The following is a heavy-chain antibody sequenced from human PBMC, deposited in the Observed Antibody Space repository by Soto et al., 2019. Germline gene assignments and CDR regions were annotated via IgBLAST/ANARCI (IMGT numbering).Heavy chain of an antibody. V-gene: IGHV1-69*04. D-gene: IGHD3-16*02. J-gene: IGHJ4*02. Sequence: SVKVSCKASGYTFTSYAMHCVRQAPGQRLEWMGRIIPGHGIANYAQKFQGRVTITADKSTSTAYMELSSLRSEDTAVYYCARENEAVITFGGVIVSIDYFDYWGQGTLVTVSS. CDR3: ARENEAVITFGGVIVSIDYFDY. CDR1: GYTFTSYA. CDR2: IIPGHGIA.